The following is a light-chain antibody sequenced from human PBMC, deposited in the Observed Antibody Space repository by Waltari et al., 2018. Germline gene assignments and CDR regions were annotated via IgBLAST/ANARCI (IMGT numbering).Light chain of an antibody. CDR1: QSVSSN. CDR3: QQYNNWLYT. J-gene: IGKJ2*01. V-gene: IGKV3-15*01. CDR2: GAS. Sequence: EIVMTQSPATLSVSPGERATPSGRASQSVSSNLAWYQQKPGQAPRLLIYGASTRATGIPARFSGSGSGTEFTLTISSLQSEDFAVYYCQQYNNWLYTFGQGTKLEIK.